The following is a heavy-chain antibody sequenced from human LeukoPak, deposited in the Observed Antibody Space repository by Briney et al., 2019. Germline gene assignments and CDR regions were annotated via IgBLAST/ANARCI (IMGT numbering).Heavy chain of an antibody. Sequence: PGGSLRLSCAASGFTFSSYGMHWVRQAPGKGLEWVAVIWYDGTNKYYADSVKGRFTISRDNSKNTLFLQMNSLRAEDTAVYYCARSTGLGTFDNWGQGTLVTVSS. CDR1: GFTFSSYG. J-gene: IGHJ4*02. CDR2: IWYDGTNK. D-gene: IGHD3/OR15-3a*01. V-gene: IGHV3-33*01. CDR3: ARSTGLGTFDN.